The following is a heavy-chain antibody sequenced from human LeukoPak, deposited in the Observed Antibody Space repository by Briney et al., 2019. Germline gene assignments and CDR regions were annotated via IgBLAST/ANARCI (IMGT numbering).Heavy chain of an antibody. V-gene: IGHV4-59*01. CDR2: IYYSGGT. D-gene: IGHD6-13*01. Sequence: PSETLSLTCTVSGGSISSYYWSWIRQPPGKGLEWIGYIYYSGGTNYNPSLKSRVTISVDTSKNQFSLKLSSVTAADTAVYYCARGWGSSWYGFSGYYYYYYGMDVWGQGTTVTVSS. J-gene: IGHJ6*02. CDR1: GGSISSYY. CDR3: ARGWGSSWYGFSGYYYYYYGMDV.